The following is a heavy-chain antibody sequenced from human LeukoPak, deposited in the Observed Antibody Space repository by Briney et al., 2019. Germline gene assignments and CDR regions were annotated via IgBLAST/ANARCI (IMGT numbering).Heavy chain of an antibody. CDR3: AKTRGPAATHPDYY. Sequence: GGSLRLSCAASGFTFSSFAMAWVRQAPGKGLEWVSAIFARDSATFYGDAVKGRFTISRDNSKNTLYLQMNSLRAEDTAIYYCAKTRGPAATHPDYYSGQGVQVPVSS. J-gene: IGHJ4*02. V-gene: IGHV3-23*05. CDR1: GFTFSSFA. D-gene: IGHD2-21*02. CDR2: IFARDSAT.